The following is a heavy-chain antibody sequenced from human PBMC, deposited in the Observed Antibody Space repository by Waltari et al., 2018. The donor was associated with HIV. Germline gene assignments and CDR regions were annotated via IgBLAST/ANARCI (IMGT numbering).Heavy chain of an antibody. D-gene: IGHD6-19*01. J-gene: IGHJ4*02. CDR1: GGSIRGDY. CDR3: AKESWAHSSGWQFDY. V-gene: IGHV4-59*01. CDR2: IYYTGST. Sequence: QVHLQESGPGLVKASETLSLTYSVSGGSIRGDYWSWIRQPPGKGLEWIGYIYYTGSTNYNPSLKSRITMSLSPSKTQFSLKVNSVTSADTGVYYCAKESWAHSSGWQFDYWGPGILVTVSS.